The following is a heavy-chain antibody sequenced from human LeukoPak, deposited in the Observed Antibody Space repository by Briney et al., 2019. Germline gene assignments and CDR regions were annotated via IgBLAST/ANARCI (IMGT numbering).Heavy chain of an antibody. CDR1: GFTFDDYG. J-gene: IGHJ3*02. D-gene: IGHD3-3*01. CDR2: INWNGGST. CDR3: AKDRVTIFGVAIPPDAFDI. V-gene: IGHV3-20*04. Sequence: GGSLRLSCAASGFTFDDYGMSWVRQAPGKGLEWVSGINWNGGSTGYADSVKGRFTISRDNAKNSLYLQMNSLRAEDTAVYYCAKDRVTIFGVAIPPDAFDIWGQGTMVTVSS.